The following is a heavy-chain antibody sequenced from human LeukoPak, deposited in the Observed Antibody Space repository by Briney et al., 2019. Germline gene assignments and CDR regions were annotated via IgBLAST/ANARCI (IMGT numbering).Heavy chain of an antibody. V-gene: IGHV3-53*01. CDR2: IYSGDLYSGGST. J-gene: IGHJ4*02. D-gene: IGHD3-22*01. CDR3: ARVYSSGYYRWVDF. Sequence: GGSLRLSCAAPGFTFSNNYMSWVRQAPGKGLEWVSVIYSGDLYSGGSTYYADSVKGRFSISRDNSKNTLYLQMNSLRAEDTAVYYCARVYSSGYYRWVDFWGQGTLVTVSS. CDR1: GFTFSNNY.